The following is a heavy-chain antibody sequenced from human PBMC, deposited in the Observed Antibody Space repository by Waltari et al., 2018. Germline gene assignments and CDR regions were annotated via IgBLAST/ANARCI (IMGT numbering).Heavy chain of an antibody. V-gene: IGHV4-39*01. Sequence: QLQLQESGPGLVKPSETLSLTCTVSGGSISSSSYYWGWFRQPPGKGLAWIGSIYYSGSTYYNPALKSRVTISVDTSKNQFSLKLSSVTAADTAVYYCARPSYYYYGMDVWGQGTTVTVSS. CDR3: ARPSYYYYGMDV. CDR1: GGSISSSSYY. CDR2: IYYSGST. J-gene: IGHJ6*02.